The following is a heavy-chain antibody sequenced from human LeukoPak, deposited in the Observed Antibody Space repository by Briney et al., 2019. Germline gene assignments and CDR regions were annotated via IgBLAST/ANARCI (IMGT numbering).Heavy chain of an antibody. D-gene: IGHD2-2*01. J-gene: IGHJ4*02. CDR3: ARETDIVVVRSYFDY. CDR1: GFSFSSYW. CDR2: INTDGSTT. Sequence: GGSLRLSCAASGFSFSSYWMHWVRQAPGKGLVWASRINTDGSTTTYADSVKGRFTISRDTAKNTLYLQMNSLRAEDTALYYCARETDIVVVRSYFDYWGQGTLVTVSS. V-gene: IGHV3-74*01.